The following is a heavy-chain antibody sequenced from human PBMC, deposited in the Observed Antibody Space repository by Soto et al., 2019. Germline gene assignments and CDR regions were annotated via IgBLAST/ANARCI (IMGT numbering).Heavy chain of an antibody. CDR2: IWYDGSNK. J-gene: IGHJ2*01. D-gene: IGHD2-2*01. Sequence: QVQLVESGGGVVQPGRSLRLSCAASGFTFSSYGMHWVRQAPGKGLEWVAVIWYDGSNKYYADSVKGRFTISRDNSKNTLYLQMNSLRAEDTAVYYCARDPSLLDGPALWYFDLWGRGTLVTVSS. V-gene: IGHV3-33*01. CDR1: GFTFSSYG. CDR3: ARDPSLLDGPALWYFDL.